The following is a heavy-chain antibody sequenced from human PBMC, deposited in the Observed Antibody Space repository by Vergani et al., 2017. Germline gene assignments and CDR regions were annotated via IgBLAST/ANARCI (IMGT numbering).Heavy chain of an antibody. V-gene: IGHV2-5*04. CDR1: GFSLHTRGVS. J-gene: IGHJ6*03. Sequence: QITLKESGPTLVKPTQTLTLSCTFSGFSLHTRGVSVAWIRQPPGKALDWLALIYWNDDQHYSQSLNNRVTITKDTSKNQVVLTMTNMDYVDTGTYYGVYRKIECGTTGCFYPFCYYYDMDVWVKGTTVADPS. D-gene: IGHD1-7*01. CDR3: VYRKIECGTTGCFYPFCYYYDMDV. CDR2: IYWNDDQ.